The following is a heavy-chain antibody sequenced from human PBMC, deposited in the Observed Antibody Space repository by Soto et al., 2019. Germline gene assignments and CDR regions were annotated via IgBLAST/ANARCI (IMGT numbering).Heavy chain of an antibody. CDR1: GFTFSSYA. CDR2: ISGSGGST. J-gene: IGHJ4*02. CDR3: AKRSGDFWSGYYYYFDY. D-gene: IGHD3-3*01. V-gene: IGHV3-23*01. Sequence: GGSLRLSCAASGFTFSSYAMSWVRQAPGKGLEWVSAISGSGGSTYYADSVKGRFTISRDNSKNTLYLQMNGLRAEDTAVYYCAKRSGDFWSGYYYYFDYWGQGTLVTVSS.